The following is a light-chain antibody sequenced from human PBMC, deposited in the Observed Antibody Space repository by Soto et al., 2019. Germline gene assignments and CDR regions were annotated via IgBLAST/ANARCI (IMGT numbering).Light chain of an antibody. CDR2: WAS. CDR3: QQYYTTPLT. V-gene: IGKV4-1*01. CDR1: QSVFDNNNY. Sequence: DIVMTQSPDSLAVSLGERATINCKSSQSVFDNNNYLSWYQQKPGQPPKLLIYWASTRESGVPDRFSGSGSGTDFTLTISSLQAEDVALYYCQQYYTTPLTFGGGTKVDIK. J-gene: IGKJ4*01.